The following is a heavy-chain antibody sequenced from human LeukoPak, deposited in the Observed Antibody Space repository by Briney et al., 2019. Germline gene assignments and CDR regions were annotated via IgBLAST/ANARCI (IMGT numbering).Heavy chain of an antibody. J-gene: IGHJ4*02. Sequence: GGSLRLSCAASGLSFSGHWMNWVRQPPGKGLEWVANIKADGSEKYYVDSVKGRFTISRDDAKRTVDLQMDNLRAEDTAIYYCAYRNNFEYWGQGALVTVSS. V-gene: IGHV3-7*05. CDR1: GLSFSGHW. CDR2: IKADGSEK. CDR3: AYRNNFEY. D-gene: IGHD1-26*01.